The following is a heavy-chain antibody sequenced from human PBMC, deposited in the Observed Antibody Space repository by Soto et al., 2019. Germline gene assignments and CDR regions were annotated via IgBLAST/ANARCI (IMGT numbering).Heavy chain of an antibody. CDR1: GGSISSSNW. V-gene: IGHV4-4*03. Sequence: LPETLSLTCAVSGGSISSSNWWSWVRQPPGKGLEWIGEIYHSGSTNYSPSLKSRVTISVDKSKNQFSLKLSSVTAADTAVYYCARDQHYYDSSGYYYGGRGFDYWGQGTLVTVSS. D-gene: IGHD3-22*01. CDR3: ARDQHYYDSSGYYYGGRGFDY. CDR2: IYHSGST. J-gene: IGHJ4*02.